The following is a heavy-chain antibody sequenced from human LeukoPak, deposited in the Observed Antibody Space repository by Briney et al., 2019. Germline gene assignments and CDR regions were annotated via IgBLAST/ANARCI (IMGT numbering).Heavy chain of an antibody. J-gene: IGHJ4*02. Sequence: QPGGSLRLSCAASGFTFSSYSMGWVRQAPGKGLVWVANVKQDGSERYYVGSVRGRFTISRDNAKNSLYLQMNSLRAEDTAVYYCAREGAYYLDSWGQGTLVAVSS. CDR2: VKQDGSER. D-gene: IGHD4/OR15-4a*01. CDR1: GFTFSSYS. CDR3: AREGAYYLDS. V-gene: IGHV3-7*01.